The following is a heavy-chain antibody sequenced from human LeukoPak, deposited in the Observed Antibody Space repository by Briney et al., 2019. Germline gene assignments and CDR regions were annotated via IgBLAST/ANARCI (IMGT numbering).Heavy chain of an antibody. D-gene: IGHD3/OR15-3a*01. V-gene: IGHV4-34*01. CDR2: INHSGST. Sequence: SETLSLTCAVHGGSFSGYYWSWIRQPPGKGLEWIGEINHSGSTNYNPSLKSRVTISVDTSKNQFSLKLSSVTAADTAVYYCARGPYLGTGYYYWGQGTLVTVSS. J-gene: IGHJ4*02. CDR1: GGSFSGYY. CDR3: ARGPYLGTGYYY.